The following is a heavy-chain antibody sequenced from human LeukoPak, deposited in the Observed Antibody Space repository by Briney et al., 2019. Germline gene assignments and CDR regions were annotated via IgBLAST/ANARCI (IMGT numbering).Heavy chain of an antibody. J-gene: IGHJ6*03. V-gene: IGHV3-30*02. CDR3: AKASRFPEDYYYYYYMDV. CDR1: GFTFSSYG. CDR2: IRYDGSNK. Sequence: GGSLKLSCAASGFTFSSYGMHWVRQAPGKGLEWVAFIRYDGSNKYYADSVKGRFTISRDNSKNTLYLQMNSLRAEDTAVYYCAKASRFPEDYYYYYYMDVWGKGTTVTVSS. D-gene: IGHD3-3*01.